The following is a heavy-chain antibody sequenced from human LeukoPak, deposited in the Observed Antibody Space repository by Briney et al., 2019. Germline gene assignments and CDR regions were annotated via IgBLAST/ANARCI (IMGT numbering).Heavy chain of an antibody. CDR3: ARSPPLVSTSDAFDI. J-gene: IGHJ3*02. D-gene: IGHD5/OR15-5a*01. CDR1: GGSISSYY. V-gene: IGHV4-4*07. CDR2: IYTSGST. Sequence: SETLSLTCTVSGGSISSYYWSWIRQPAGKGLEWIGRIYTSGSTNYNPSLKSRVTISVDKSKNQFSLKLSSVTAADTAVYYCARSPPLVSTSDAFDIWGQGTMDTVSS.